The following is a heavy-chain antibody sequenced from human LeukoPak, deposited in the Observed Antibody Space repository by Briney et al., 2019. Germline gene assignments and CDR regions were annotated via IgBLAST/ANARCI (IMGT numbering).Heavy chain of an antibody. CDR2: IKLDGSEK. V-gene: IGHV3-7*01. J-gene: IGHJ4*02. CDR3: ARDAWKDRYFDY. D-gene: IGHD1-1*01. CDR1: GFTFSSYW. Sequence: PGGSLRLSCAASGFTFSSYWMSWVRQAPGRGLEWVANIKLDGSEKWYADSVKGRFTISRDNAKTSLFMQMNSLGAEDTAVYYCARDAWKDRYFDYWGQGTLVTVSS.